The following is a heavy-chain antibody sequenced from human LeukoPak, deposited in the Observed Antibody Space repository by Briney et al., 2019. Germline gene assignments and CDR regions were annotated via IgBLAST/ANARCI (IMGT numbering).Heavy chain of an antibody. Sequence: GGSLRLSCAASGFTFSSYAMSWVRQAPGKGLEWVSAISGSGGSTYYADSVKGRFTISRDNSKNTLYLQTNSLRAEDTAVYYCAKDQNYYDSSGYDYWGQGTLVTVSS. V-gene: IGHV3-23*01. CDR2: ISGSGGST. J-gene: IGHJ4*02. CDR1: GFTFSSYA. D-gene: IGHD3-22*01. CDR3: AKDQNYYDSSGYDY.